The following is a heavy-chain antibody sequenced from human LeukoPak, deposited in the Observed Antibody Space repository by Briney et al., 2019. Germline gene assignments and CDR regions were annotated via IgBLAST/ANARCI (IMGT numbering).Heavy chain of an antibody. D-gene: IGHD6-13*01. V-gene: IGHV3-23*01. CDR2: IRIGGGGT. CDR1: GFDLTTYA. CDR3: ARCMVLSQGWCNWFDP. J-gene: IGHJ5*02. Sequence: GGSLRLSCAASGFDLTTYAVTWVRQAPAKGLEWVSSIRIGGGGTYYADSVKGRFTISRDNSENTLHLQMNNLRVEDTARYFCARCMVLSQGWCNWFDPWGQGTLVAVSS.